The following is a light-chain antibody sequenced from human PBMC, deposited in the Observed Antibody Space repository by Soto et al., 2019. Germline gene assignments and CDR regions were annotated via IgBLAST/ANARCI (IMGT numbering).Light chain of an antibody. V-gene: IGKV3-15*01. CDR3: QQYNNWPRT. CDR2: GAF. J-gene: IGKJ1*01. CDR1: QSLTRN. Sequence: EVVLTQSPGTLSLSPGERATLSCRASQSLTRNYLAWYQQKPGQSPRLLIYGAFTRATGLPARFSGSGSGTEFTLTINSLQSEDFAVYYCQQYNNWPRTFGQGTKVDIK.